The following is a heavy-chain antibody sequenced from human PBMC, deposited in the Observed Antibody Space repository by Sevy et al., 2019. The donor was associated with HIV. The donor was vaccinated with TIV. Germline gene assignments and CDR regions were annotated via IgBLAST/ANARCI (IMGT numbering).Heavy chain of an antibody. CDR1: GFTFSSYG. CDR3: AKEPDYSSSWYGGG. D-gene: IGHD6-13*01. CDR2: ISYDGSNK. V-gene: IGHV3-30*18. J-gene: IGHJ4*02. Sequence: GGSLRLSCAASGFTFSSYGMHWVRQAPGKGLEWVAVISYDGSNKYYADSVKGRFTISRDNSKNTLYLQMNSLRAEDTAVYYCAKEPDYSSSWYGGGWGQGTLVTVSS.